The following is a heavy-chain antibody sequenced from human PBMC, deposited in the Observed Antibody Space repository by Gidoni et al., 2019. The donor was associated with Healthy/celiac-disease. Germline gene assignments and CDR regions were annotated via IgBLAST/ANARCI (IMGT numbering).Heavy chain of an antibody. CDR1: GFTFSSYG. CDR2: ISYDGSNK. CDR3: AKDQVYGDYPRFDY. V-gene: IGHV3-30*18. J-gene: IGHJ4*02. D-gene: IGHD4-17*01. Sequence: QVQLVESGGGLVQPGRSLRLSCAASGFTFSSYGMHWVRQAPGKGLEWVAVISYDGSNKYYADSVKGRFTISRDNSKNTLYLQMNSLRAEDTAVYYCAKDQVYGDYPRFDYWGQGTLVTVSS.